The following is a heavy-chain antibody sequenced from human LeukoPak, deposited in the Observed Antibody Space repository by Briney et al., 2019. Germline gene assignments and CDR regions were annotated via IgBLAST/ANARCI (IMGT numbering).Heavy chain of an antibody. J-gene: IGHJ3*02. CDR1: GDSISSGDYS. Sequence: PSETLSLTCAVSGDSISSGDYSWSWIRQPPGKGLEWIGYIYDSGSTNYNPSLKSRVTISVDTSKNQFSLKLNSVTAADTAVYYCARTNSIWGQGTMVTVSS. V-gene: IGHV4-61*08. CDR3: ARTNSI. CDR2: IYDSGST.